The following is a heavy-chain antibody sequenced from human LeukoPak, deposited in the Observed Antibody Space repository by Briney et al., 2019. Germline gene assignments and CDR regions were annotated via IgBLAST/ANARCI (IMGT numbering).Heavy chain of an antibody. V-gene: IGHV4-59*06. Sequence: SETLSLTCTVSGGSISSYYWSWIRQPPGKGLEWIGYIYYSGSTYYNPSLKSRVTISVDTSKNQFSLKLSSVTAADTAVYYCARQLGYCSSTSCSPDYWGQGTTVTVSS. CDR3: ARQLGYCSSTSCSPDY. CDR2: IYYSGST. J-gene: IGHJ4*03. CDR1: GGSISSYY. D-gene: IGHD2-2*01.